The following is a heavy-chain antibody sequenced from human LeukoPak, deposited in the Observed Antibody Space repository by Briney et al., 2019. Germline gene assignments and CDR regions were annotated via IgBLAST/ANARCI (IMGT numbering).Heavy chain of an antibody. CDR2: MSPNNGNT. Sequence: ASVKVSCKTSGYTFTNYDINWVRQATGQGLEWQGWMSPNNGNTGYAQKFQGRVTMTRDTSINTAYTELSSLRSEDTAVYYCASNPPRTGDFNSWGQGALVTVSS. CDR1: GYTFTNYD. CDR3: ASNPPRTGDFNS. J-gene: IGHJ4*02. V-gene: IGHV1-8*01. D-gene: IGHD7-27*01.